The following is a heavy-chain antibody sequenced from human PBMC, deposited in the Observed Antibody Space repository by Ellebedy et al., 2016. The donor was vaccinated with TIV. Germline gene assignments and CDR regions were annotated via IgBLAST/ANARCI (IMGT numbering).Heavy chain of an antibody. D-gene: IGHD1-26*01. V-gene: IGHV1-69*13. CDR1: GYTLTELS. CDR3: ARDRLRGSYSYYFDY. CDR2: IIPIFGTA. Sequence: ASVKVSCKVSGYTLTELSMHWVRQAPGKGLEWMGGIIPIFGTANYAQKFQGRVTITADESTSTAYMELSSLRSEDTAVYYCARDRLRGSYSYYFDYWGQGTLVTVSS. J-gene: IGHJ4*02.